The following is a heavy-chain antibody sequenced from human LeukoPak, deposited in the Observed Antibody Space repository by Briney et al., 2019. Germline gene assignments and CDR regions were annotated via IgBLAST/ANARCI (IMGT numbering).Heavy chain of an antibody. V-gene: IGHV3-48*03. CDR1: GFTFSSYE. Sequence: PGGSLRLSCAASGFTFSSYEMNWVRQAPGKGLEWVSYISSSGSTIYYADSVKGRFTIPRDNAKNSLYLQMNSLRAEDTAVYYCAKDLMRDRWFGESWGQGTLVTVSS. D-gene: IGHD3-10*01. CDR3: AKDLMRDRWFGES. CDR2: ISSSGSTI. J-gene: IGHJ5*02.